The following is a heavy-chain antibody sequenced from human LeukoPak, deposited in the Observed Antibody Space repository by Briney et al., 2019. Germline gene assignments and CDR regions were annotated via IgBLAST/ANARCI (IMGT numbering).Heavy chain of an antibody. CDR3: AKDSYDSSGSRYDY. V-gene: IGHV3-23*01. CDR1: GFTFSSYA. Sequence: GGSLRLSCAASGFTFSSYAMSWVRQAPGKGLEWVSAINGAGGSTWYADSVKGRFTISRDNSKNTLYMQMNSLSAEDTAVYYCAKDSYDSSGSRYDYWGQGTLVTVSS. J-gene: IGHJ4*02. CDR2: INGAGGST. D-gene: IGHD3-22*01.